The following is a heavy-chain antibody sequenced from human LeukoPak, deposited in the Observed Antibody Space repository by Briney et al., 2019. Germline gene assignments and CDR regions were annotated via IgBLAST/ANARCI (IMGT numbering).Heavy chain of an antibody. Sequence: ASVKVSCKASGYTFTRFYMHWVRQAPGQGLEWVGGINPSGGSTSYAQKFQGRVTMTRDTSTSTVYMELSSLRSEDTAIYYCVPRGASDSSFGMDVWGQGTTVTVSS. J-gene: IGHJ6*02. V-gene: IGHV1-46*01. D-gene: IGHD6-6*01. CDR1: GYTFTRFY. CDR3: VPRGASDSSFGMDV. CDR2: INPSGGST.